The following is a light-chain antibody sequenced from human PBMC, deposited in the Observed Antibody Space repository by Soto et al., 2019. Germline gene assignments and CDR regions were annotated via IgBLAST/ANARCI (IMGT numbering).Light chain of an antibody. CDR1: QNINNK. CDR3: QHNNNWPLT. J-gene: IGKJ4*01. V-gene: IGKV3-15*01. CDR2: GAS. Sequence: EIVVTQSPATLSLSPGQRATLSCRTSQNINNKLVWYQQKPGQAPRLLIYGASTRATGIPARFSGSGSWTEFTLAIRSLKSEDFAVYTYQHNNNWPLTFGGGTKVEIK.